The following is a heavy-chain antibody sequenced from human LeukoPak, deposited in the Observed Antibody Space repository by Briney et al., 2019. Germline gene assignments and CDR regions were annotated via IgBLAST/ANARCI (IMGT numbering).Heavy chain of an antibody. D-gene: IGHD3-16*01. CDR1: GFTFSDYY. CDR3: ARDYVRSFDY. CDR2: ISSSSSGSTI. J-gene: IGHJ4*02. V-gene: IGHV3-11*04. Sequence: GGSLRLSCAASGFTFSDYYMNWIRQAPGKGLEWVSHISSSSSGSTIYYADSVKGRFTISRDNAKNSLYLQMNSLRAEDTAVYYCARDYVRSFDYWGQGTLVTVSS.